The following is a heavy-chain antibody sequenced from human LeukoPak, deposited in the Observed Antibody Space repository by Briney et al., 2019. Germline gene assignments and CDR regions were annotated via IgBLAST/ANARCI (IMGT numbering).Heavy chain of an antibody. CDR2: INPDSGDT. CDR3: ARRSRSSSLGDCFDP. CDR1: GYTFTGYY. J-gene: IGHJ5*02. D-gene: IGHD6-13*01. V-gene: IGHV1-2*02. Sequence: GASVKVSCKASGYTFTGYYIHWVRQAPGQGLAWMGWINPDSGDTYYAQKFQGRVTMTRDTSITTAYMELSRLRFDDTAIYYCARRSRSSSLGDCFDPWGQGTLVTVSS.